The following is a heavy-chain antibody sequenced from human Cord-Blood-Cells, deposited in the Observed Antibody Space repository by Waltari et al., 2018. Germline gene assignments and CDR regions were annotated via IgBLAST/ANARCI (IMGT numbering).Heavy chain of an antibody. CDR3: ARSHYGSGSYYWFDP. J-gene: IGHJ5*02. Sequence: QVQLQESGPGLVKPSETLSLTCTGPGGSISSYYWGWIRQPAGKGLEWIGRIYTSGSTNYNPSLKSRVTMSVDTSKNQFSLKLSSVTAADTAVYYCARSHYGSGSYYWFDPWGQGTLVTVSS. CDR2: IYTSGST. D-gene: IGHD3-10*01. V-gene: IGHV4-4*07. CDR1: GGSISSYY.